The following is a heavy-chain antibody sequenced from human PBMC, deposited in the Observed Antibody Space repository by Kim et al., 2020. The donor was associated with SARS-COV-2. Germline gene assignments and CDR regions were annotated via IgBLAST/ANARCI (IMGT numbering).Heavy chain of an antibody. J-gene: IGHJ4*02. CDR3: ARRGTISGSYFFDY. Sequence: YNSSPKSRVTVSVDTSKNPFSLTRGSVTAADTAVYYCARRGTISGSYFFDYWGQGTLVTVSS. D-gene: IGHD1-26*01. V-gene: IGHV4-39*01.